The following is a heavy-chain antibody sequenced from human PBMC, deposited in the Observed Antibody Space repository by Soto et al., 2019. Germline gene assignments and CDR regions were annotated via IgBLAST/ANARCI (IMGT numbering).Heavy chain of an antibody. V-gene: IGHV1-69*13. D-gene: IGHD6-13*01. CDR1: GGTFSSYA. CDR2: IIPIFGTA. J-gene: IGHJ6*02. Sequence: SVKVSCKASGGTFSSYAISWVRQAPGQGLEWMGGIIPIFGTANYAQKFQGRVTITADESTSTAYMELSSLRSEDTAVYYCARVLAAAGIDNYYYGMDVWGQGTTVTVSS. CDR3: ARVLAAAGIDNYYYGMDV.